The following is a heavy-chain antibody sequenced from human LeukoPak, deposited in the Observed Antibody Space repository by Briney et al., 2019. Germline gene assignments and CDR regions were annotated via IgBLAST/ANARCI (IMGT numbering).Heavy chain of an antibody. Sequence: GASVKVSCKASGGTFSTHPISWVRQAPGRGLEWMGKIIPILGMASYAQRFQGRVTITAEDSTSTAYMDLSSLTSDDTAVYYCAREGFGDWEQLPFEHWGQGTLVSVSS. V-gene: IGHV1-69*04. D-gene: IGHD1/OR15-1a*01. J-gene: IGHJ4*02. CDR3: AREGFGDWEQLPFEH. CDR2: IIPILGMA. CDR1: GGTFSTHP.